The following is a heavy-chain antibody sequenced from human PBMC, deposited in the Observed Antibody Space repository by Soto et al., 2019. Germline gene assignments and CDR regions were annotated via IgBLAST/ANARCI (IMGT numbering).Heavy chain of an antibody. Sequence: EVQLLESGGDLVHPGGSLRLSCAASGFTFSSYGMSWVRQAPGKGLEWVSVISGSGVTTYYADSVKGRFTISRDNSKNTLYLQMNSLRAEDTAVYYCAKSITLSSGWLRYFDSWGQGTLVTVSS. CDR2: ISGSGVTT. V-gene: IGHV3-23*01. CDR3: AKSITLSSGWLRYFDS. J-gene: IGHJ4*02. CDR1: GFTFSSYG. D-gene: IGHD6-19*01.